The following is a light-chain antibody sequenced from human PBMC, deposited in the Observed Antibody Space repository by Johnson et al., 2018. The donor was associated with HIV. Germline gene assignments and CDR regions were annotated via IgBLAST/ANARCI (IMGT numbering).Light chain of an antibody. Sequence: QSALTQPPSVSAAPGQKVTISCSGSSSNIGNNYVSWYQQLPGTAPKLLIYDNNRRPSGLPDRFSGSKSGTSGTLGITGLQTGDEADYYCGTWDTSLTVGVFGTGTKVTVL. CDR1: SSNIGNNY. J-gene: IGLJ1*01. CDR3: GTWDTSLTVGV. CDR2: DNN. V-gene: IGLV1-51*01.